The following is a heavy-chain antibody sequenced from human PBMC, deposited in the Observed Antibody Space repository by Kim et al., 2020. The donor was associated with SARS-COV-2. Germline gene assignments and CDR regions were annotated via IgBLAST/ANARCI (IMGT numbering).Heavy chain of an antibody. CDR2: IDWDDDK. CDR3: ARIPSLSDYYYGMDV. CDR1: GFSLSTSGMC. J-gene: IGHJ6*02. Sequence: SGPTLVNPTQTLTLTCTFSGFSLSTSGMCVSWIRQPPGKALEWLALIDWDDDKYYSTSLKTRLTISKDTSKNQVVLTMTNMDPVDTATYYCARIPSLSDYYYGMDVWGQGTTVTVSS. V-gene: IGHV2-70*01.